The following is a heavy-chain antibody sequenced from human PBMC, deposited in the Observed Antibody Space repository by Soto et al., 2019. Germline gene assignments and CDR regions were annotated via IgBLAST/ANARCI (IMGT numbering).Heavy chain of an antibody. V-gene: IGHV3-30*03. CDR1: GFKFSKYGYG. D-gene: IGHD3-16*01. Sequence: GGSLRLSCVGSGFKFSKYGYGMHWVRQSPGKGLEWVAFISFDGSNKYYADSVRGRFTVSRDNSKNTLYLEVNSLRAEDTAVYYCASFGRHLNWGQGTLVTVSS. J-gene: IGHJ4*02. CDR3: ASFGRHLN. CDR2: ISFDGSNK.